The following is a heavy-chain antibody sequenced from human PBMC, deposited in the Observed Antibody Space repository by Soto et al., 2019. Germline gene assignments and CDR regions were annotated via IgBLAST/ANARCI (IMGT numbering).Heavy chain of an antibody. D-gene: IGHD2-2*01. CDR1: GFTFMDAW. V-gene: IGHV3-11*06. Sequence: PGGSLRLSCAASGFTFMDAWMNWVRQAPGKGLEWVSFIGSTGSVTHYADSVMGRSTISRDNARNSLYLQMNSLRAEDTAVYNCASSRTASGPAYAFDIWGKXTMGTVSS. CDR2: IGSTGSVT. J-gene: IGHJ3*02. CDR3: ASSRTASGPAYAFDI.